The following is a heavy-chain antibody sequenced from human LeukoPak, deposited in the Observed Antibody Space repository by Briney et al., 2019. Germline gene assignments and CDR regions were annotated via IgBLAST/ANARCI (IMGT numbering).Heavy chain of an antibody. Sequence: SETLSLTCTVSGGSISGYYWSWIRQPPGKGLEWIGYIYSTGSTNYNPSLWSRVTISLDTSENQFSLKLSSMTAADTAVYYCARHYYDRSDCYSFDYWGQGTLVTVSS. CDR1: GGSISGYY. CDR2: IYSTGST. CDR3: ARHYYDRSDCYSFDY. V-gene: IGHV4-59*08. J-gene: IGHJ4*02. D-gene: IGHD2-21*01.